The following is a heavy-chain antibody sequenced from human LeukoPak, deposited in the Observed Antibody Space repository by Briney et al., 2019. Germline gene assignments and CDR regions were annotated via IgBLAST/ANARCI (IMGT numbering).Heavy chain of an antibody. J-gene: IGHJ3*02. CDR3: ARDLVTVTKGFDI. D-gene: IGHD4-17*01. Sequence: SETLSRSSAVGDHSFSCHFWTWLRPPPGRGLAWIGYISYIGSTNYNPSLKSRVTISIDTSKNQFSLKLSSVTAADTAVYYCARDLVTVTKGFDIWGQGTMVSVSS. CDR1: DHSFSCHF. V-gene: IGHV4-59*11. CDR2: ISYIGST.